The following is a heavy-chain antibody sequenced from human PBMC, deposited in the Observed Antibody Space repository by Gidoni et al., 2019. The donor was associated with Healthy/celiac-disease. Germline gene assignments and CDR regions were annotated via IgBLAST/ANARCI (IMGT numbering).Heavy chain of an antibody. CDR3: ARVPYSSSWARCDY. J-gene: IGHJ4*02. V-gene: IGHV1-2*07. D-gene: IGHD6-13*01. CDR2: INPNSGGT. CDR1: GYTFTGYY. Sequence: VQLVQSGAEVKKPGASVKVSCKASGYTFTGYYMHWVRQAPGQGLEWMGWINPNSGGTIYAHQFQVRVTMTWDTSISTAYMELSRLRSDDTAVYYCARVPYSSSWARCDYWGQGTLVTVSS.